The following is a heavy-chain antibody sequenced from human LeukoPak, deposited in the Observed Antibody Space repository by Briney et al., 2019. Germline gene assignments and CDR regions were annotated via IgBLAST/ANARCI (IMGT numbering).Heavy chain of an antibody. J-gene: IGHJ4*02. V-gene: IGHV4-34*01. CDR2: INHSGST. Sequence: PSETLSLTCAVYGGSFSGYYWSWIRQPSGKGLEWIGEINHSGSTNYNPSLKSRVTISVDTSKNQFSLKLSSVTAADTAVYYCARFRTDYYDSSGYYQWGQGTLVTVSS. CDR1: GGSFSGYY. D-gene: IGHD3-22*01. CDR3: ARFRTDYYDSSGYYQ.